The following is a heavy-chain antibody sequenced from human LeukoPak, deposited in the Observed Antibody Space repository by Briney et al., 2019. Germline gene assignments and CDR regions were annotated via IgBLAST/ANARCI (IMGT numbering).Heavy chain of an antibody. CDR3: ARKVSKKGWFDP. J-gene: IGHJ5*02. CDR2: THPSGNS. Sequence: SETLSLTCIVSGASNNSFYWSWLRQPPGKGLEWIGYTHPSGNSNYSPSLKSRVTTSVDTSTNQFSLKLKSVTAADTAVYYCARKVSKKGWFDPWGQGTLVTVSS. V-gene: IGHV4-4*09. D-gene: IGHD5/OR15-5a*01. CDR1: GASNNSFY.